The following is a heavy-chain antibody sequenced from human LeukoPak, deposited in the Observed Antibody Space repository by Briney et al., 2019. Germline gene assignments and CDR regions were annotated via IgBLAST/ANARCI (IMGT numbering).Heavy chain of an antibody. J-gene: IGHJ4*02. D-gene: IGHD6-13*01. Sequence: GGSLRLSCAASGFTFSSYALSWVRQAPGKGLEWVAVISGSGGNTYNADPVKGRFTISRDNSKTALYLPMNSLRAEDTAVYYYAKADSGIAAAATHFGGWGQGTLVTVST. CDR3: AKADSGIAAAATHFGG. CDR2: ISGSGGNT. CDR1: GFTFSSYA. V-gene: IGHV3-23*01.